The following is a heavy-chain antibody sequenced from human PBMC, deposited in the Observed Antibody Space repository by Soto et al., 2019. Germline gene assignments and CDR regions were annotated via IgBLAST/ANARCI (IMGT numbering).Heavy chain of an antibody. V-gene: IGHV3-23*01. D-gene: IGHD3-16*01. CDR1: GFSFSTFE. CDR3: VKGGWLDF. CDR2: ISDDGSRT. Sequence: EVQLLESGGGLVQPGGSLRLSCAASGFSFSTFEMSWVRQAPGRGLEWVSFISDDGSRTYYADAVKGRFTISRDNSKHTLCLPMNSLTAEDTAVYACVKGGWLDFWGQGTLVTVAS. J-gene: IGHJ5*01.